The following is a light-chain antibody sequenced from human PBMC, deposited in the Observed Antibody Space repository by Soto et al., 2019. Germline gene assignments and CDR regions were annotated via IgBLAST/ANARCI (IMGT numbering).Light chain of an antibody. CDR2: EVS. CDR3: SSYTSTSTLV. V-gene: IGLV2-14*01. CDR1: SSDVGGYNY. J-gene: IGLJ1*01. Sequence: QSVLTXPASVSGSPVQSITISCTGTSSDVGGYNYVSWYQQHPGKAPKLMIYEVSNRPSGVSNRFSGSKSGNTASLTISGLQAEDEADYYCSSYTSTSTLVFGTGTKVTVL.